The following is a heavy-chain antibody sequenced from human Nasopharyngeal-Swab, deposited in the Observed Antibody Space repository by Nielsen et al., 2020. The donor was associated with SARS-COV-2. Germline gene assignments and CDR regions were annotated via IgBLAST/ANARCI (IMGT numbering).Heavy chain of an antibody. J-gene: IGHJ3*02. V-gene: IGHV1-69*01. Sequence: WVRQAPGQGLEWMGGIIPIFGTANYAQKFQGRVTITADESTSTASMELSSLRSEDTAVYYCARGFWGRTTGTTRYDAFDIWGQGTMVTVSS. D-gene: IGHD1-1*01. CDR3: ARGFWGRTTGTTRYDAFDI. CDR2: IIPIFGTA.